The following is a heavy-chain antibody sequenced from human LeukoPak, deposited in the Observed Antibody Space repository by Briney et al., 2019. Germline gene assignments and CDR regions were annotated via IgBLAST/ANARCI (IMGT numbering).Heavy chain of an antibody. CDR3: TTGLASNDAFDI. Sequence: GGSLRLSCVASGCIFSNAWMSWVRQAAGKGLEWVGRITSKKDGETADYGAPMKGRFTISRDDSKNTLYLQMNSLKTEDTAVYYCTTGLASNDAFDIWGQGTMVTVSS. D-gene: IGHD6-6*01. V-gene: IGHV3-15*01. CDR2: ITSKKDGETA. CDR1: GCIFSNAW. J-gene: IGHJ3*02.